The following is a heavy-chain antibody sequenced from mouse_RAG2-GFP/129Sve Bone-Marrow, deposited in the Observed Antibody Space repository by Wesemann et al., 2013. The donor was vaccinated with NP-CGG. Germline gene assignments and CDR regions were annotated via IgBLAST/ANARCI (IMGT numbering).Heavy chain of an antibody. D-gene: IGHD2-14*01. V-gene: IGHV1-54*03. CDR3: ARYLYYRYYFDY. J-gene: IGHJ2*01. Sequence: IGVINPGSGGTNYNEKFKGKATLTADKSSSTAYMQLSSLTSDDSAVYFCARYLYYRYYFDYWGQGTTLTVSS. CDR2: INPGSGGT.